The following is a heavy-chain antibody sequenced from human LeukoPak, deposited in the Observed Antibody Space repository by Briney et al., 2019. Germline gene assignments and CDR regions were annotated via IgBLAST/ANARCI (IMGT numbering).Heavy chain of an antibody. CDR3: ARGGGSGDGGVHWFDP. CDR1: GGSISSYY. J-gene: IGHJ5*02. Sequence: SETLSLTCTVSGGSISSYYWSWIRQPPGKGLEWIGYIYYGGSTNYNPSLKSRVTISVDTSKNQFSLKLSSVTAADTAVYYCARGGGSGDGGVHWFDPWGQGTLVTVSS. V-gene: IGHV4-59*01. CDR2: IYYGGST. D-gene: IGHD3-16*01.